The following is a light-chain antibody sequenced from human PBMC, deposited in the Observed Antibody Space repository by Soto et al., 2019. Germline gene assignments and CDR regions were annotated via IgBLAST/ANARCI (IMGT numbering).Light chain of an antibody. V-gene: IGLV4-69*01. J-gene: IGLJ3*02. CDR2: LNSNGSH. CDR1: SGHSNYA. Sequence: QAVVTQSPSASASLGASVKLTCTLSSGHSNYAIARHQQQPEKGPRCLMKLNSNGSHSKGDGIPDRFSGSSSGAERYLTISSLQSEDEADYYCQTWGTGPWVFGGGTKLTVL. CDR3: QTWGTGPWV.